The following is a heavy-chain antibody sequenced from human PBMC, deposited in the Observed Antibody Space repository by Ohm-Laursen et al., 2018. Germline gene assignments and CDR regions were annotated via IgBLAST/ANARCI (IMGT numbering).Heavy chain of an antibody. D-gene: IGHD3/OR15-3a*01. V-gene: IGHV3-23*01. Sequence: SLRLSCTASGFTFSSYAMSWVRQAPGKGLEWVSAISGSGGSTDYVDSVKGRFTISRENSKNTLYLQMNSLRAEDTAVFYCAKDGGGFWTGYSSSWGQGTLVTVSS. J-gene: IGHJ5*02. CDR3: AKDGGGFWTGYSSS. CDR2: ISGSGGST. CDR1: GFTFSSYA.